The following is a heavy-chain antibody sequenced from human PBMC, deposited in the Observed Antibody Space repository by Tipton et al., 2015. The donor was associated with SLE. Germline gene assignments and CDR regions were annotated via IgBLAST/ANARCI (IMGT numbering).Heavy chain of an antibody. D-gene: IGHD4-17*01. J-gene: IGHJ4*02. Sequence: SLRLSCAASGFTFSSYDMNWVRQAPGKGLEWVSYISSSGRTTYYAESMKGRFTISRDNAKNSLYLQMNSLRAEDTGVYFCARGHGDYYWGQGTLATVSS. CDR2: ISSSGRTT. V-gene: IGHV3-48*03. CDR3: ARGHGDYY. CDR1: GFTFSSYD.